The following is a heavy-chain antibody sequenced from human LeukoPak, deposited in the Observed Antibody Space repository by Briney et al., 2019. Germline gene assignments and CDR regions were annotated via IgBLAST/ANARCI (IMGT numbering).Heavy chain of an antibody. V-gene: IGHV3-23*01. J-gene: IGHJ5*02. D-gene: IGHD3-10*01. CDR2: ISGSGGST. CDR1: GFTFSNAW. CDR3: AKLPYYYGSGGFDP. Sequence: GGSLRLSCAASGFTFSNAWMSWVRQAPGKGLEWVSAISGSGGSTYYADSVKGRFTISRDNSKNTLYLQMNSLRAEDTAVYYCAKLPYYYGSGGFDPWGQGTLVTVSS.